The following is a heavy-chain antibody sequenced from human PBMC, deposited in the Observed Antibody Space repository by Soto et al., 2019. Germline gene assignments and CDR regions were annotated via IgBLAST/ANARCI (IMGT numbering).Heavy chain of an antibody. Sequence: QVQLQESGPGLVKPSETLSLTCTVSGGSISSYYWSWIRQPPGKGLEWIGYIYYSGSTNYNPSLKTRVTISVDTSKNQFSLKLSSVTAADTAVYYCARGTRRYSYDGDAFDIWGQGTMVTVSS. D-gene: IGHD5-18*01. V-gene: IGHV4-59*01. CDR3: ARGTRRYSYDGDAFDI. CDR1: GGSISSYY. CDR2: IYYSGST. J-gene: IGHJ3*02.